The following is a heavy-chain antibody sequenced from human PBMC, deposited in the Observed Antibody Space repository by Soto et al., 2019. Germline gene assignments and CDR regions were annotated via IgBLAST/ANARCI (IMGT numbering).Heavy chain of an antibody. D-gene: IGHD6-13*01. J-gene: IGHJ4*02. V-gene: IGHV3-30*18. CDR3: AKPRPRIAAAGSFDY. CDR2: ISYDGSNK. Sequence: HPGGSLRLSCAASGFTFSSYGMHWVRQAPGKGLEWVAVISYDGSNKYYADSVKGRFTISRDNSKNTLYLQMNSLRAEDTAVYYCAKPRPRIAAAGSFDYWGQGTLVTVPQ. CDR1: GFTFSSYG.